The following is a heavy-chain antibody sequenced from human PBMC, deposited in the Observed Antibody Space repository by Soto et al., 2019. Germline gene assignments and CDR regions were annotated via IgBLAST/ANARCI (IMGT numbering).Heavy chain of an antibody. CDR2: ILNDGSNK. J-gene: IGHJ4*02. Sequence: QVQLVESGGGVVQPGRSLRLSCAASGFTFSSYGMHWVRQAPGKGLEWVAVILNDGSNKYYADSVKGRFTISRDNSKNTLYLQMNSLRAEDTAVVYCAKEWVYDSSGWSFDYWGQETLVTVSS. V-gene: IGHV3-30*18. D-gene: IGHD3-22*01. CDR3: AKEWVYDSSGWSFDY. CDR1: GFTFSSYG.